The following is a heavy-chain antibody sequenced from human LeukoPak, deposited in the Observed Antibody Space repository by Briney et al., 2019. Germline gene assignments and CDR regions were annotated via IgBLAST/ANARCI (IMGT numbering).Heavy chain of an antibody. CDR2: INHSGST. CDR1: GGSFSGYY. J-gene: IGHJ4*02. Sequence: SETLSLTCAVYGGSFSGYYRSWIRQPPGKGLEWIGEINHSGSTNYNPSLKSRVTISVDTSKNQFSLKLSSVTAADTAVYYCARQGYPATPPPYWGQGTLVTVSS. V-gene: IGHV4-34*01. D-gene: IGHD5-18*01. CDR3: ARQGYPATPPPY.